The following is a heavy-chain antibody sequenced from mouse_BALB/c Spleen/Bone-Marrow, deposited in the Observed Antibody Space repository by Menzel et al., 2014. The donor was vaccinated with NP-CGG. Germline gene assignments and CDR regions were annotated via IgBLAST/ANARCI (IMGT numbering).Heavy chain of an antibody. CDR3: ASYYRYDRSFAY. D-gene: IGHD2-14*01. V-gene: IGHV14-3*02. J-gene: IGHJ3*01. CDR1: GFNIKDTY. CDR2: INPANGNT. Sequence: DVKLQESGAELVKTGASVKSSCTASGFNIKDTYMHWVKQRPEQGLEWIGRINPANGNTKYDPKFQGKATIKADTSSKPACLQLSSVTSADTAVYDYASYYRYDRSFAYLGQGTPVSVSA.